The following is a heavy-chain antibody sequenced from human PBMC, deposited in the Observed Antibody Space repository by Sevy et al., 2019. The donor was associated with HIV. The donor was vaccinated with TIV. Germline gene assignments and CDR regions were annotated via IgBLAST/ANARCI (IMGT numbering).Heavy chain of an antibody. J-gene: IGHJ4*02. CDR2: ISSSSSYI. V-gene: IGHV3-21*04. CDR1: GFTFSSYS. D-gene: IGHD3-22*01. Sequence: GGSLRLSCAASGFTFSSYSMNWVRQAPGKGLEWVSSISSSSSYIYYADSVKGRFTISRDNAKNSLYLQMNSLRAEDTALYYCAKDYYYDSSGYQGGLDYWGQGTLVTVSS. CDR3: AKDYYYDSSGYQGGLDY.